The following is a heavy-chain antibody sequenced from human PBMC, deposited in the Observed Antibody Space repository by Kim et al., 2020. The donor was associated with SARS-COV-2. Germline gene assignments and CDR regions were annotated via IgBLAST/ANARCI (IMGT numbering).Heavy chain of an antibody. CDR1: GGSISSGSYY. V-gene: IGHV4-61*02. D-gene: IGHD3-10*01. CDR2: IYTSGST. CDR3: AKGSGAFYYYGMDV. Sequence: SETLSLTCTVSGGSISSGSYYWSWIRQPAGKGLEWIGRIYTSGSTNYNPSLKSRVTISVDTSKNQFSLKLSSVTAADTAVYYCAKGSGAFYYYGMDVWGQGATGSVSS. J-gene: IGHJ6*02.